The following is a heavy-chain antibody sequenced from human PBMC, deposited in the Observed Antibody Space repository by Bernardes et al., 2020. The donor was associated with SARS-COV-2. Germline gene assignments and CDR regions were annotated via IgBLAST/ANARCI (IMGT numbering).Heavy chain of an antibody. CDR1: GVTFTSSA. J-gene: IGHJ6*02. CDR3: ARESGNDYSNSPYYYYGMDV. Sequence: SVKVSCKASGVTFTSSAVQWVRQARGQRLEWIGWIDVDDGGTNYAHGFRERVIITWDMSTRTAYMDLSSLRSEDTAVYYCARESGNDYSNSPYYYYGMDVWGQGTTVTVSS. D-gene: IGHD4-4*01. V-gene: IGHV1-58*01. CDR2: IDVDDGGT.